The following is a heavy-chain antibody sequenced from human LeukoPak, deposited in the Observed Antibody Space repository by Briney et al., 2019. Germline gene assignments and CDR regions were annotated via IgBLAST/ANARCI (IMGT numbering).Heavy chain of an antibody. CDR2: INPSGGST. J-gene: IGHJ6*03. CDR3: ARPSRDPSYYYYMDV. CDR1: GYTFTSYY. Sequence: ASVKVSCKASGYTFTSYYMHWVRQAPGQGLEWMGIINPSGGSTSYAQKFQGRVTMTRDTSTSTVYMEPSSLRSEDTAVYYCARPSRDPSYYYYMDVWGKGTTVTVSS. V-gene: IGHV1-46*01.